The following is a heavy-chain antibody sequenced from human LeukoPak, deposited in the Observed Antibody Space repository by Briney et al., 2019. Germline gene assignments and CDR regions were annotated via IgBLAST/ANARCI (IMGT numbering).Heavy chain of an antibody. V-gene: IGHV3-74*01. CDR3: ARGPNSNWSGLDF. CDR1: GFSFSGHW. CDR2: ISPTGSIT. J-gene: IGHJ4*02. D-gene: IGHD6-6*01. Sequence: GGSLRLSCTASGFSFSGHWMHWARQLPGKGLVWVSRISPTGSITSYADSVKGRFTVSRGNAKNTLYLQVNNLRAEDTAVYCCARGPNSNWSGLDFWGQGTLLTVSS.